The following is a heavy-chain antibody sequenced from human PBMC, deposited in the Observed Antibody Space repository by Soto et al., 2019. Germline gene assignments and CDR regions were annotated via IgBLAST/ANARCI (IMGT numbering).Heavy chain of an antibody. V-gene: IGHV1-18*04. CDR3: ARGDSSSWYYYYGMDV. CDR1: GYTFTSYG. Sequence: ASVKVSCKASGYTFTSYGISWVRQAPGQGLEWMGWISAYNGNTNYAQKLQGRVTMTTDTSTSTAYMELRSLRSDDAAVYYCARGDSSSWYYYYGMDVWGQGTTVTVSS. J-gene: IGHJ6*02. D-gene: IGHD6-13*01. CDR2: ISAYNGNT.